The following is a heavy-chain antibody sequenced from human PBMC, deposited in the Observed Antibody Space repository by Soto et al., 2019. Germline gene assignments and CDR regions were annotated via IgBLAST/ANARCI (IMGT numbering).Heavy chain of an antibody. J-gene: IGHJ4*02. D-gene: IGHD6-19*01. CDR2: IYGGGTT. V-gene: IGHV3-53*01. Sequence: EVQLVESGGGLIQPGGSLRLSCAASGFAVSSKYMTWVRQAPGQGLEWVSVIYGGGTTYYADSMKGRLTISRDTSKNTLYLQMNSLRAEDTAVYYCVQTTGWPGFDFWGQGTLVTVSS. CDR3: VQTTGWPGFDF. CDR1: GFAVSSKY.